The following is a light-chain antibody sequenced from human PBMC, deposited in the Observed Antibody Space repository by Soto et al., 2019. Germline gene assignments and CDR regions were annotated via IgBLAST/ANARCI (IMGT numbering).Light chain of an antibody. CDR3: QQYGSSPALT. J-gene: IGKJ4*01. V-gene: IGKV3-20*01. CDR1: QSVSYSY. Sequence: EIVLTQSPGTLSLSPGERATLSCRASQSVSYSYLAWYQQKPGQAPRLLICGASNRATGIPDRFSGSGSGTDFTLTISRLEPEDFAVYYCQQYGSSPALTFGGGTKVDIK. CDR2: GAS.